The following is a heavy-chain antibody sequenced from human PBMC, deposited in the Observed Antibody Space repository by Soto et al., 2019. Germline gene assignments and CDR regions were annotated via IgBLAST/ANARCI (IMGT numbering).Heavy chain of an antibody. CDR3: AKESMSVAVSASRVYGMDV. CDR1: GGSISSYY. D-gene: IGHD6-6*01. Sequence: PSETLSLTCTVSGGSISSYYWSWIRQPPGKGLEWIGYIYYSGSTNYNPSLKSRVTISVDTSKNQFSLKLSSVTAEDTAVYYCAKESMSVAVSASRVYGMDVWGQGTTVTVSS. V-gene: IGHV4-59*12. J-gene: IGHJ6*02. CDR2: IYYSGST.